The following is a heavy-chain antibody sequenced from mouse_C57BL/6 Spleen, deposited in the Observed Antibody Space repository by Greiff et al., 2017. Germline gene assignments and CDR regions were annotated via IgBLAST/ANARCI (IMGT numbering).Heavy chain of an antibody. CDR1: GYTFTSYG. CDR2: IYPRSGNT. D-gene: IGHD2-4*01. Sequence: QVQLQQSGAELARPGASVKLSCKASGYTFTSYGISWVKQRTGQGLEWIGEIYPRSGNTYYNEKFKGKATLTADKSSSTAYMGLRSLTSEDSAVYFCARGGYDYDEGHDYWGQGTTLTVSS. CDR3: ARGGYDYDEGHDY. J-gene: IGHJ2*01. V-gene: IGHV1-81*01.